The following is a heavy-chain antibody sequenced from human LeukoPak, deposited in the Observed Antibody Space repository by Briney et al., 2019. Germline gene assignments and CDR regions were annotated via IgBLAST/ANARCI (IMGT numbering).Heavy chain of an antibody. CDR3: AAKLLNPNDY. Sequence: SETLSLTCTVSGYSISSGYYWGWTRQPPGKGLEWIGSIYHSGSTYYNPSLKSRVTISVDTSKNQFSLKLSSVTAADTAVYYCAAKLLNPNDYWGQGTLVTVSS. D-gene: IGHD2/OR15-2a*01. V-gene: IGHV4-38-2*02. CDR1: GYSISSGYY. J-gene: IGHJ4*02. CDR2: IYHSGST.